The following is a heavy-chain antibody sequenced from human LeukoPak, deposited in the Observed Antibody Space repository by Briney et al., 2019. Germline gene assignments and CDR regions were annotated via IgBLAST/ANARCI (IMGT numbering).Heavy chain of an antibody. CDR1: GYTITSYD. J-gene: IGHJ3*02. D-gene: IGHD6-13*01. CDR2: MNPNSGNT. CDR3: AREPSSRGDAFDI. V-gene: IGHV1-8*03. Sequence: ASVKVSCKASGYTITSYDINWVRQATGQGLEWMGWMNPNSGNTGYAQKFQGRVTITRNTSISTAYMELSSLRSEDTAVYYCAREPSSRGDAFDIWGQGTMVTVSS.